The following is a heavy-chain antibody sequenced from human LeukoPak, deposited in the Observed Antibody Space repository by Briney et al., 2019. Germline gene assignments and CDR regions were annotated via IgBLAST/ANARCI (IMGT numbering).Heavy chain of an antibody. CDR1: GGSFSGYY. CDR3: ARGHCSGGSCYSGFDY. Sequence: ETLCLTCAVYGGSFSGYYWGWIRQPPGKGLESIGEINHSGSIKYNPSLKSRATISVDTSKNQFSLKLSSVTAADTAVYYCARGHCSGGSCYSGFDYWGQGNLVTVSS. J-gene: IGHJ4*02. D-gene: IGHD2-15*01. CDR2: INHSGSI. V-gene: IGHV4-34*01.